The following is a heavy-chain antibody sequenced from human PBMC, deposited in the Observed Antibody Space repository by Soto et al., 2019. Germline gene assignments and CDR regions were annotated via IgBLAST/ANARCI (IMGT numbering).Heavy chain of an antibody. Sequence: QVQLVESGGGVVQPGRSLRLSCAASGFTFSSYGMHWVRQAPGKGLEWVAVISYDGSNKYYADSVKGRFTISRDNSKNTLYLQMNSLSAEDTAVYYCAKDWYSDAFDIWGQGTMVTVSS. CDR2: ISYDGSNK. CDR3: AKDWYSDAFDI. V-gene: IGHV3-30*18. D-gene: IGHD6-13*01. CDR1: GFTFSSYG. J-gene: IGHJ3*02.